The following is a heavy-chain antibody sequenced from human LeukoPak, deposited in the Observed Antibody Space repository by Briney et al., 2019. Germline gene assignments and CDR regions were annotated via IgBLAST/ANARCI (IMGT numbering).Heavy chain of an antibody. D-gene: IGHD3-16*02. Sequence: GASATVSCKASGYTFTGYYMHWVRQAPGQGLEWMGWINPNSGGTNYAQKFQGRVTMTRDTSISTAYMELSRLRSDDTAVYYCARVYGMITFGGVIVRHFDYWGQGTLVTVSS. J-gene: IGHJ4*02. CDR3: ARVYGMITFGGVIVRHFDY. CDR1: GYTFTGYY. V-gene: IGHV1-2*02. CDR2: INPNSGGT.